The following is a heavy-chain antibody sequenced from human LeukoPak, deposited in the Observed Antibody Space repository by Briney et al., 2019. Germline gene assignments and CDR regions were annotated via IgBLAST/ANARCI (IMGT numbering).Heavy chain of an antibody. Sequence: SETLSLTCIVSGGSISSYYWSWIRQPPGKGLEWIGYIYYSGSTNYNPSLKSRVTISVDTSKTQFSLKLSSVTAADTAVYYCARGLMMAVAGRGEFHYWGQGTLVTVSS. D-gene: IGHD6-13*01. CDR1: GGSISSYY. CDR2: IYYSGST. CDR3: ARGLMMAVAGRGEFHY. J-gene: IGHJ4*02. V-gene: IGHV4-59*01.